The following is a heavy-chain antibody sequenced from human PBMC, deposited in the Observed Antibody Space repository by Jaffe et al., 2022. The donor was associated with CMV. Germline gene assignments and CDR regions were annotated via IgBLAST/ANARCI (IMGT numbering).Heavy chain of an antibody. CDR3: ARDNPVGLRWLVPSRNWFDP. D-gene: IGHD6-19*01. Sequence: QVQLQQWGAGLLKPSETLSLTCAVYGGSFSGYYWSWIRQPPGKGLEWIGEINHSGSTNYNPSLKSRVTISVDTSKNQFSLKLSSVTAADTAVYYCARDNPVGLRWLVPSRNWFDPWGQGTLVTVSS. J-gene: IGHJ5*02. V-gene: IGHV4-34*01. CDR2: INHSGST. CDR1: GGSFSGYY.